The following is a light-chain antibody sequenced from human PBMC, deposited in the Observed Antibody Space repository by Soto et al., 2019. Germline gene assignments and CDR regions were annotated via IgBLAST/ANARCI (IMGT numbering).Light chain of an antibody. CDR3: QQYNNYPWT. J-gene: IGKJ1*01. CDR1: QTISTW. CDR2: DAS. Sequence: GDRVTITCRASQTISTWMAWYQQKPGKAPNLLIYDASSLESGVPARFSGGGSGTEFTLTISRLQPDDFSTFYCQQYNNYPWTFGQGTKLDIK. V-gene: IGKV1-5*01.